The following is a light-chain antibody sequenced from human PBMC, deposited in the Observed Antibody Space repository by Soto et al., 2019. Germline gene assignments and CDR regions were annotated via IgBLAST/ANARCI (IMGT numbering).Light chain of an antibody. Sequence: DIVMTQSPASLAVSLGERATINCKSSQSVLDRSNNHTYVAWYQQKPGQTPKLLISWASTRASGVPERLSGSGSGTDITPTISSLQAEDGAVYSCQQKYDSPLTFGPGTKVDIK. CDR2: WAS. V-gene: IGKV4-1*01. CDR3: QQKYDSPLT. J-gene: IGKJ3*01. CDR1: QSVLDRSNNHTY.